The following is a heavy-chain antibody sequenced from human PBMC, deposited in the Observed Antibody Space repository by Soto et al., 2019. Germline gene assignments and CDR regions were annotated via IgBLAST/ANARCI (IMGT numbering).Heavy chain of an antibody. J-gene: IGHJ4*02. CDR1: WFSPRTSGVG. Sequence: SWSTLGDPPQTLPLPLPFSWFSPRTSGVGVGLIRQPPGKALEWLALIYWDDDKRYSPSLKSRLTITKDTSKNQVVLTMTDMDPVDTATYYCAHSGPIGGVDYWGQGTLVTVSS. D-gene: IGHD3-16*01. V-gene: IGHV2-5*02. CDR3: AHSGPIGGVDY. CDR2: IYWDDDK.